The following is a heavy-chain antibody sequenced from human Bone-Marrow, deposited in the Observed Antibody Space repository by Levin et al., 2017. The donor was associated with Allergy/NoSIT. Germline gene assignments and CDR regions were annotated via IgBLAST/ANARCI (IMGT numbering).Heavy chain of an antibody. CDR1: GYTFTTYG. J-gene: IGHJ3*02. CDR3: ARSRDYCVGDCYWDDAFDI. V-gene: IGHV1-18*01. Sequence: ASVKVSCKASGYTFTTYGINWVRQAPGQGLEWMGRITVYNGNIKYAEKFEGRVTMTTETSTSTAYMELRSLRSDDTAIYYCARSRDYCVGDCYWDDAFDIWGQGTKVTVSS. D-gene: IGHD2-21*02. CDR2: ITVYNGNI.